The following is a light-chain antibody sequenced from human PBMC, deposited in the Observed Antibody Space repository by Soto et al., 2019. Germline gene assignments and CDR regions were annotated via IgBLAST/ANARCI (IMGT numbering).Light chain of an antibody. CDR2: VAS. CDR3: QQYHSYPAS. CDR1: QGISSF. Sequence: DLQMTQSPSSLSASVGDRVTITCRASQGISSFLAWFQQKPGKAPKSLIYVASTLQSGVSSRFSGSGSDTHFTLTISSLQPEDFATYYCQQYHSYPASFGQGTKVEIK. J-gene: IGKJ1*01. V-gene: IGKV1-16*01.